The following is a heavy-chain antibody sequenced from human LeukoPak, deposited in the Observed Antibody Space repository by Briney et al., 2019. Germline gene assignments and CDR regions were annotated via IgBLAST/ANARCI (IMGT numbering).Heavy chain of an antibody. V-gene: IGHV1-2*02. CDR3: ARGGGITMVRGVIPYFDY. J-gene: IGHJ4*02. Sequence: ASVKVSCKASGYTFTGYYMHWVRQAPGQGLEWMGWINPNSGGTNYAQKFQGRVTMTRDTSISTAYMELSRLRSDDTAVYYCARGGGITMVRGVIPYFDYWGQGTLVTVSS. D-gene: IGHD3-10*01. CDR1: GYTFTGYY. CDR2: INPNSGGT.